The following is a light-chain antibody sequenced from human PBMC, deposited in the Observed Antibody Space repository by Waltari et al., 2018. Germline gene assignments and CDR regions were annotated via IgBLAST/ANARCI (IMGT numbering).Light chain of an antibody. V-gene: IGKV3-20*01. CDR1: PGISHY. J-gene: IGKJ1*01. CDR2: HAS. Sequence: EVVLTQSPGTLSLSPGAGAPLSCRASPGISHYLAWYQQKPGQAPRLLIYHASSRATGIPDRFSGSGSGTDFSLTISRLEPEDFAVYYCQHYVNLPATFGQGTKVEIK. CDR3: QHYVNLPAT.